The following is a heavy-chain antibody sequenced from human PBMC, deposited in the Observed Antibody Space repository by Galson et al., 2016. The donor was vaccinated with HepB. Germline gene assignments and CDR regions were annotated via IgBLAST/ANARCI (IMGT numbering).Heavy chain of an antibody. CDR2: IWPGNSDT. J-gene: IGHJ6*02. CDR1: GYSFTNYF. D-gene: IGHD3-3*02. Sequence: QSGAEVKKPGESLKISCKGFGYSFTNYFVGWVRQTPGKGLEWMGIIWPGNSDTRYSPSFQGQVTISADKAISTAYLQWRRLRASDTAIYYCVRGIGDYYYYGMDVWGQGTTVTVSS. V-gene: IGHV5-51*01. CDR3: VRGIGDYYYYGMDV.